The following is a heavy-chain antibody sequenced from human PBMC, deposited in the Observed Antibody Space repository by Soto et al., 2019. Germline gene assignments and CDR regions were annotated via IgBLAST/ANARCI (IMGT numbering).Heavy chain of an antibody. CDR2: IGPSGNT. V-gene: IGHV3-23*01. J-gene: IGHJ6*02. CDR1: GFTFSNSG. Sequence: EVQLLESGGDLVQPGGSLRLVCAASGFTFSNSGMRWVRQAPGQGLEWVSSIGPSGNTYYSDAVKGRLTISRDISKNTLFLQMDSLRAEDTATYYCAKLLHNYYYNVMDVWGQGTTVTVSS. CDR3: AKLLHNYYYNVMDV.